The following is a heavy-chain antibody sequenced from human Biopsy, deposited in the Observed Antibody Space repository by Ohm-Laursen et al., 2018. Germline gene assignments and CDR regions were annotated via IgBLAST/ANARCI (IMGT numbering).Heavy chain of an antibody. D-gene: IGHD6-25*01. CDR2: IWYDGSRQ. CDR1: GFTFSSYG. Sequence: SLRLSCTASGFTFSSYGMHWVRQAPGKGLEWVAVIWYDGSRQYYADSVKGRFTITRDNSKKTLYLQMNSLRAEDTAVYYCARDGAAGYGLDVWGQGTTVTVSS. CDR3: ARDGAAGYGLDV. V-gene: IGHV3-33*01. J-gene: IGHJ6*02.